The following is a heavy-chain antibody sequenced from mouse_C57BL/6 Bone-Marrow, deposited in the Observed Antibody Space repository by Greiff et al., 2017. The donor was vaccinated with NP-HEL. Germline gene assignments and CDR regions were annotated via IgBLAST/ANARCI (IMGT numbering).Heavy chain of an antibody. Sequence: QVQLQQPGAELVKPGASVKMSCKASGYTFTSYWITWVKQRPGQGLEWIGDIYPGSGSTNYNEKFKSKATLTVDTSSSTAYMQLSSLTSEDSAVYYCARVLYYYGYMDYWGQGTSVTVSS. V-gene: IGHV1-55*01. J-gene: IGHJ4*01. CDR1: GYTFTSYW. D-gene: IGHD1-1*01. CDR3: ARVLYYYGYMDY. CDR2: IYPGSGST.